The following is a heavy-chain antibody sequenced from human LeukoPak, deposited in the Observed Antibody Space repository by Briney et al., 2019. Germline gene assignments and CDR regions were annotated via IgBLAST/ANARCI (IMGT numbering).Heavy chain of an antibody. J-gene: IGHJ4*02. V-gene: IGHV4-59*02. CDR2: TSHTDTT. D-gene: IGHD5-12*01. CDR3: ARGGDYIVATTGYYFDY. Sequence: SSETLSLTCSVSGGSVSSFYWNWIRQTPGKGLEWIGYTSHTDTTAYGPSLRSRVTMSLDTSKNQFSLDLRSVTAADTGVYYCARGGDYIVATTGYYFDYWGQGTLVTVSS. CDR1: GGSVSSFY.